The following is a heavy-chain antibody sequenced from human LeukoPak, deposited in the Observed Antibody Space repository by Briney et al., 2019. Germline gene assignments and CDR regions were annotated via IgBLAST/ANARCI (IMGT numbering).Heavy chain of an antibody. CDR1: GFTFSSYG. Sequence: QSGGSLRLSCAASGFTFSSYGMHWVRQAPGKGLEWVAFIRYDGSNKYYADSVKGRFTISRDNSKNTLYLQMNSLRAEDTAVYYCAKDISGEGRGAFDIWGQGTMVTVSS. D-gene: IGHD5-12*01. V-gene: IGHV3-30*02. CDR3: AKDISGEGRGAFDI. J-gene: IGHJ3*02. CDR2: IRYDGSNK.